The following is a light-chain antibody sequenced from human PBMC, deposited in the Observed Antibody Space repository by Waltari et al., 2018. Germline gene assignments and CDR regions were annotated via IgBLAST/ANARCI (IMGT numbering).Light chain of an antibody. CDR3: QQYYSTPWA. CDR1: QIVLYSSNNKNY. CDR2: WAS. V-gene: IGKV4-1*01. J-gene: IGKJ1*01. Sequence: DIVMTQSPDSLAVSLGERAIITCNSSQIVLYSSNNKNYVAWYQQKPGQPPKLLIYWASTRESGVPDRFSGSGSGTDFTLTISSLQAEDVAVYYCQQYYSTPWAFGQGTKVEIK.